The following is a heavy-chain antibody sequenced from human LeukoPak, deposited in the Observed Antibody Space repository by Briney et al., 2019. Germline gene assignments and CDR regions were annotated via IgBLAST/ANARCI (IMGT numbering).Heavy chain of an antibody. V-gene: IGHV4-34*01. D-gene: IGHD2-15*01. CDR1: GGSFSGYY. CDR3: VRGGEDIVVVVAATYYYYYMDV. CDR2: INHSGST. J-gene: IGHJ6*03. Sequence: SETLSLTCAVYGGSFSGYYWSWIRQPPGKGLEWIGEINHSGSTNYNPSLKSRVTISVDTSKNQFSLKLSSVTCADTAVYYCVRGGEDIVVVVAATYYYYYMDVWGEETTVTVSS.